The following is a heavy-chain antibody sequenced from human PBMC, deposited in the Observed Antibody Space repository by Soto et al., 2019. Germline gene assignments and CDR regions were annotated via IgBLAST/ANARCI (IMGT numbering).Heavy chain of an antibody. D-gene: IGHD6-13*01. Sequence: QVQLQESGPGVVRSSETLTLTCSVSGDSITTGGFYWSWARLLPGKGLQWLGYIYYTGAAYYNPARQSRATMSLDTSEKQFSLTMTSLNAADSAVYYCASGTFSSISFDCGGPGRLVTVS. CDR2: IYYTGAA. CDR3: ASGTFSSISFDC. J-gene: IGHJ4*02. V-gene: IGHV4-31*03. CDR1: GDSITTGGFY.